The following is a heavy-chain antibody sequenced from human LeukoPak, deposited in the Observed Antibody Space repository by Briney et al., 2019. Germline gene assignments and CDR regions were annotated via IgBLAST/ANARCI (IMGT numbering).Heavy chain of an antibody. J-gene: IGHJ4*02. CDR1: GGSISSSSYS. CDR3: AITYYYDHDY. Sequence: SETLSLTCTVSGGSISSSSYSWGWIRQPPGKGLEWIANIYYSGSTYYNPSLKSRVTISVDTSKNQFSLKLSSVTAADTAVYYCAITYYYDHDYWGQGTLVTVSS. V-gene: IGHV4-39*07. D-gene: IGHD3-22*01. CDR2: IYYSGST.